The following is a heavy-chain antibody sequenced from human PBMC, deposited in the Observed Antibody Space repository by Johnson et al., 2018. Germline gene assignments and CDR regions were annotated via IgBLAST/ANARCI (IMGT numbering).Heavy chain of an antibody. CDR3: ARASSSWEYYFYYYYMDV. CDR1: GFTFSDYY. CDR2: ISSSSSVI. J-gene: IGHJ6*03. Sequence: QVQLVESGGGLVKPGGSLRLSCAGSGFTFSDYYMSWIRQAPGKGLECVAYISSSSSVIYYGDSVKGRFTISRDNAKNSLYLQMNSLRGEDTAVYYCARASSSWEYYFYYYYMDVWGNGTTVTVSS. D-gene: IGHD6-13*01. V-gene: IGHV3-11*04.